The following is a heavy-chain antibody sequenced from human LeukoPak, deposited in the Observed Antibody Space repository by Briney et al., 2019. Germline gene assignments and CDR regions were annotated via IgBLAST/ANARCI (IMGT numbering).Heavy chain of an antibody. D-gene: IGHD4-17*01. V-gene: IGHV3-53*01. CDR1: GFTVSSNY. CDR2: IYSGGST. CDR3: AREIYGDYGFDY. Sequence: PGGSLRLSCAASGFTVSSNYMSWVRQAPGKGLEWVSVIYSGGSTYYADSVKGRFTISRDNSKNTLYLQMNSLRAEDTAVYYCAREIYGDYGFDYWGQGTLVTVSS. J-gene: IGHJ4*02.